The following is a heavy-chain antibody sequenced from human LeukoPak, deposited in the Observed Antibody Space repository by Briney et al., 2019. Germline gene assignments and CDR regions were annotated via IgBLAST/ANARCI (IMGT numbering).Heavy chain of an antibody. V-gene: IGHV4-38-2*02. Sequence: SETLSLTCTVSGYSISSGYYWGWIRQPPGKGLEWIGSIYHSGSTYYNPSLKSRVTISVDTSKNQFSLKLSSVTAADTAVYYCARDGHIVVVVAATTPGWFDPWGQGTLVTVSS. J-gene: IGHJ5*02. CDR2: IYHSGST. CDR1: GYSISSGYY. D-gene: IGHD2-15*01. CDR3: ARDGHIVVVVAATTPGWFDP.